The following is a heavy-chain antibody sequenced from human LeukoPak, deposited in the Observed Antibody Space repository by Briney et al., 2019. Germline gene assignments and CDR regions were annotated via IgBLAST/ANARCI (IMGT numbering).Heavy chain of an antibody. CDR2: IYSGGST. Sequence: GGSLRLSCAASGFIVSSNYISWVRQAPGKGLEWVSVIYSGGSTYYADSVKGRFTISRDKSKNTLFLQMNSLRAEDTAVYYCARGVHDFWSGFYFDYWGQGTLVTVSS. J-gene: IGHJ4*02. CDR3: ARGVHDFWSGFYFDY. CDR1: GFIVSSNY. D-gene: IGHD3-3*01. V-gene: IGHV3-66*02.